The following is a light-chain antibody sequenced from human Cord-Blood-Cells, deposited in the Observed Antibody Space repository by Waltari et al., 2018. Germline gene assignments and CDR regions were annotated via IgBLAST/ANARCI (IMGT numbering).Light chain of an antibody. CDR2: NAS. Sequence: DIQMTQSHSTLSASVGERVTITCRASQSISSWLAWYQHKPGKAPKLLIYNASSLESGVPSRFSGSGSGTEFTLTISSLQPDDFATYYCQQYNSYSVSFGQGTKLEIK. V-gene: IGKV1-5*03. CDR3: QQYNSYSVS. J-gene: IGKJ2*03. CDR1: QSISSW.